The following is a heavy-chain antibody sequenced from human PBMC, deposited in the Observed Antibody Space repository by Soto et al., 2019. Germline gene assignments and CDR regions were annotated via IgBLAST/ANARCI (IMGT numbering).Heavy chain of an antibody. J-gene: IGHJ6*02. Sequence: PXETLSLTCTVSGGSISSYYWSWIRQPPGKGLEWIGYIYYSGSTNYNPSLKSRVTISVDTSKNQFSLKLSSVTAADTAVYYCAREHTAMVYGMDVWGRGTTVTGSS. CDR2: IYYSGST. D-gene: IGHD5-18*01. V-gene: IGHV4-59*01. CDR1: GGSISSYY. CDR3: AREHTAMVYGMDV.